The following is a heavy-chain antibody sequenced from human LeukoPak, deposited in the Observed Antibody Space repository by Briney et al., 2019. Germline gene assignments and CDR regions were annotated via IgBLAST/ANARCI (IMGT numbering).Heavy chain of an antibody. CDR3: ARANYDSSGYYFDS. Sequence: PGGSLRLSCAASGFTFSSYWMSWVRQAPGKGLEWVANIKQDGSEKYYVDSVKGRFTIPRDNAKNSLYLQMNSLRAEDTAVYYCARANYDSSGYYFDSWGQGTLVTVSS. J-gene: IGHJ4*02. CDR1: GFTFSSYW. D-gene: IGHD3-22*01. V-gene: IGHV3-7*01. CDR2: IKQDGSEK.